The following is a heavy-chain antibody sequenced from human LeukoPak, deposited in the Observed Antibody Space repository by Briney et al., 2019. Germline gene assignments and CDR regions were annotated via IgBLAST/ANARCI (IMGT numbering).Heavy chain of an antibody. J-gene: IGHJ4*02. D-gene: IGHD3-22*01. V-gene: IGHV3-48*03. CDR1: GLPFSSYE. Sequence: SGGSLRLSCTASGLPFSSYEMNWVRQAPGKGLEWISYISSRGTTIYYADSVKGRFTISRDNAENSLYLQMSSLRAEDTAVYYCARVYDTSGYKTPPPDYWGQGTLVTVSS. CDR3: ARVYDTSGYKTPPPDY. CDR2: ISSRGTTI.